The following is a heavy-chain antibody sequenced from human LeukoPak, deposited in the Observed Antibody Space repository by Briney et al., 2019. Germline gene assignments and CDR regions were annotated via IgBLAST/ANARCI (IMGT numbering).Heavy chain of an antibody. CDR2: IFYTGSS. V-gene: IGHV4-59*01. J-gene: IGHJ3*02. Sequence: SETLSLTCTVSGASISSYYWSWIRQPPGKGLEWIGHIFYTGSSNYNPPLKSRVTISVDTSKNQFSLKLSSVTAADTAVYYCARRKDNWNYAFDIWGQGTMVTVSS. CDR3: ARRKDNWNYAFDI. CDR1: GASISSYY. D-gene: IGHD1-7*01.